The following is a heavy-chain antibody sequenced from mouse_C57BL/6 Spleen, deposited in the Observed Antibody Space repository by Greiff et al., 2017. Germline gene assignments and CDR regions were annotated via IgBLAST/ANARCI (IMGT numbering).Heavy chain of an antibody. CDR2: IDPSDSET. CDR1: GYTFTSYW. Sequence: VKLQQPGAELVRPGSSVKLSCKASGYTFTSYWMHWVKQRPIQGLEWIGNIDPSDSETHYNQKFKDKATLTVDKSSSTAYMQLSSLTSEDSAVYYCAREGYDGYSFDYWGQGTTLTVSS. CDR3: AREGYDGYSFDY. D-gene: IGHD2-3*01. V-gene: IGHV1-52*01. J-gene: IGHJ2*01.